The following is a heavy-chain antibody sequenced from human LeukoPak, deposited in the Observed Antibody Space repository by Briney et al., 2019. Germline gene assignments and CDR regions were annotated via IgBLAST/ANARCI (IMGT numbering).Heavy chain of an antibody. V-gene: IGHV3-9*01. CDR1: GFTFDDYA. J-gene: IGHJ4*02. Sequence: TGGSLRHSCAASGFTFDDYAMHWVRPAPGKGLEWVSGISWNSGSIGYADSVKGRFTISRDNAKNSLYLQMNSLRAEDTALYYCAKGLDYDSSGFDYRGQGTLVTVSS. D-gene: IGHD3-22*01. CDR3: AKGLDYDSSGFDY. CDR2: ISWNSGSI.